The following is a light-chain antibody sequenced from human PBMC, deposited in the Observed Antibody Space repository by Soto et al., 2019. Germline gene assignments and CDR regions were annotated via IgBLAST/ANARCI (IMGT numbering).Light chain of an antibody. Sequence: QSALTQPASVSGSPGQSITISCTGTSSDVGGYNCVSWYQQHPGKAPKLMIYDVSNRPSGVSNRFSGSKSGNTASLTISGLQAEDEADYYCSSYTSSSLVVFGGGTKLTVL. V-gene: IGLV2-14*01. J-gene: IGLJ2*01. CDR2: DVS. CDR1: SSDVGGYNC. CDR3: SSYTSSSLVV.